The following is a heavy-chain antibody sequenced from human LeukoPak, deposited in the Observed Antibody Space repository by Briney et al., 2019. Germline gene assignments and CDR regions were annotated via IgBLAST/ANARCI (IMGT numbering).Heavy chain of an antibody. CDR1: GGSISSYY. V-gene: IGHV4-59*01. CDR3: ATMVRGVIITPFSWFDP. J-gene: IGHJ5*02. Sequence: SETLSLTCTVSGGSISSYYWSWIRQPPGKGLEWIGYIYYSGSTNYNPSLKSRVTISVDTSKNQFSLKLSSVTAADTAVYYCATMVRGVIITPFSWFDPWGQGTLVTVSS. D-gene: IGHD3-10*01. CDR2: IYYSGST.